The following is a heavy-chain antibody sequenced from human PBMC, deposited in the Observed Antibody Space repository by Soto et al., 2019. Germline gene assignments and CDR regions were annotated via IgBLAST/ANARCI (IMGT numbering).Heavy chain of an antibody. CDR1: GFTFSSYG. CDR3: ARDGSYCTNGVCYKAFDY. CDR2: IWYDGSNK. J-gene: IGHJ4*02. Sequence: QVQLVESGGGVVQPGRSLRLSCAASGFTFSSYGMHWVRQAPGKGLEWVAVIWYDGSNKYYADSVKGRFTISRDNSKNTLYLQMNSLRAEDTAVYYCARDGSYCTNGVCYKAFDYWGQGTLVTVSS. D-gene: IGHD2-8*01. V-gene: IGHV3-33*01.